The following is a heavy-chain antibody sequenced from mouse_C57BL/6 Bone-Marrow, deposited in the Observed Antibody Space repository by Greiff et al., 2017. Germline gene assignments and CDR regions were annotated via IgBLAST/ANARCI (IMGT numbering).Heavy chain of an antibody. CDR2: IYPGNSDT. CDR1: GYTFTSYW. CDR3: TRATVVEGYYAMDY. Sequence: VQLQQSGTVLARPGASVKMSCKTSGYTFTSYWMHWVKQRPGQGLEWIGAIYPGNSDTSYNQKFKGKAKLTAVTSASTAYMELSSLTNEDSAVYYCTRATVVEGYYAMDYWGQGTSVTVSS. J-gene: IGHJ4*01. D-gene: IGHD1-1*01. V-gene: IGHV1-5*01.